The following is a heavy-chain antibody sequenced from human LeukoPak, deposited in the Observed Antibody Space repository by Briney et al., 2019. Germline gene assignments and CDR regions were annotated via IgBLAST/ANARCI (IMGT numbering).Heavy chain of an antibody. D-gene: IGHD5-18*01. J-gene: IGHJ6*02. CDR2: INSDGSST. CDR1: GFTFSSYW. V-gene: IGHV3-74*01. CDR3: ARGIQLWPPGMDV. Sequence: GESLRLSCAASGFTFSSYWMHWVRQAPGKGLVWVSRINSDGSSTIYTNSVKGRFTISRDNAKNTLYLQMNSLRAEDTAVYYCARGIQLWPPGMDVWGQGTTVTVSS.